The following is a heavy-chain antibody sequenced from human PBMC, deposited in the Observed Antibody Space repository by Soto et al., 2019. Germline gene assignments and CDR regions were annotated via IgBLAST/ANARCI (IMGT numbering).Heavy chain of an antibody. D-gene: IGHD3-22*01. CDR3: ARDPFYFDDTAASEISFVTRHDGLPISVQ. Sequence: GGSLRLSCAASGFTFSSYGMHWVRQAPGKGLEWVAVIWYDGSNKYYADSVKGRFTISRDNAKNTLYLQMNSLRAEDTAVYSCARDPFYFDDTAASEISFVTRHDGLPISVQ. CDR1: GFTFSSYG. V-gene: IGHV3-33*01. J-gene: IGHJ1*01. CDR2: IWYDGSNK.